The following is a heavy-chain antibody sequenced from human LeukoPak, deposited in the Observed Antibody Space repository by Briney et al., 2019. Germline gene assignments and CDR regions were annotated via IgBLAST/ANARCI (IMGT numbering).Heavy chain of an antibody. J-gene: IGHJ6*02. CDR1: GGTFSSYA. D-gene: IGHD6-13*01. CDR3: AREITFQLSIAAAGTNFYYGMDV. CDR2: IIPIFGTA. V-gene: IGHV1-69*05. Sequence: SVKVSCKASGGTFSSYAISWVRQAPGQGLEWMGGIIPIFGTANYAQKLQGRVTMTTDTSTSTAYMELRSLRSDDTAVYYCAREITFQLSIAAAGTNFYYGMDVWGQGTTVTVSS.